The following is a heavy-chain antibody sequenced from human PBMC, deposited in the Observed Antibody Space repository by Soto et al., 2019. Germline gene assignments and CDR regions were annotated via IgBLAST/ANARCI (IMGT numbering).Heavy chain of an antibody. V-gene: IGHV3-23*01. D-gene: IGHD2-8*01. J-gene: IGHJ4*02. CDR3: TKHLSNGSPDY. Sequence: PGGSLRLSCAASGFTFRSYAMSWVRQAPGKGLEWVSLIRGSGGGTYYADSVKGRFTISRDNAKNTLYLQMNSLRADDTAVFYCTKHLSNGSPDYWGQGTLVTVSS. CDR2: IRGSGGGT. CDR1: GFTFRSYA.